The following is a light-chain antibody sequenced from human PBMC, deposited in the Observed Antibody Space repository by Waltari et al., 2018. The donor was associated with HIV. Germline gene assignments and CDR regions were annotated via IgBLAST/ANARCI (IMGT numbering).Light chain of an antibody. J-gene: IGLJ1*01. V-gene: IGLV6-57*01. Sequence: NFTLTQPHSVSGSPGKTVTISCTRNGDNIATFYVQWYQLRPGSSPTTLIYENDQRPSGVPDRFSGSIDTSSNSASLSISGLKTEDEADYYCQSYDDTTYVFGTGTKVTVL. CDR1: GDNIATFY. CDR3: QSYDDTTYV. CDR2: END.